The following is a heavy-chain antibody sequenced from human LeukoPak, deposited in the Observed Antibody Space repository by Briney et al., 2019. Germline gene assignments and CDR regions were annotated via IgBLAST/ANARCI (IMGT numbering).Heavy chain of an antibody. D-gene: IGHD5-12*01. CDR1: GYTFTSYD. CDR3: ARGVGSGYDLMSYYYYMDV. V-gene: IGHV1-8*01. J-gene: IGHJ6*03. Sequence: ASVKVSCKASGYTFTSYDINWVRQATGQGLEWMGWMNPNSGNTGYAQKFQGRVTMTRNTSISTAYMGLSSLRSEDTAVYYCARGVGSGYDLMSYYYYMDVWGKGTTVTVSS. CDR2: MNPNSGNT.